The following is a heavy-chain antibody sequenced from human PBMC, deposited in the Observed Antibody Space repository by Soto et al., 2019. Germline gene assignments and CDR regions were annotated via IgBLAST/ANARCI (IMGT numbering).Heavy chain of an antibody. V-gene: IGHV5-51*01. D-gene: IGHD6-6*01. CDR3: ARRSGSVAPRSYWFDP. CDR2: IYPGDSDT. J-gene: IGHJ5*02. Sequence: VESLSSWCKVSGYSFTSYWIVWVLQMPGKGLEWMGIIYPGDSDTRYSPSFQGQVTISADKSISTAYLQWSSLKASDTAMYYCARRSGSVAPRSYWFDPWGQGTLVTVSS. CDR1: GYSFTSYW.